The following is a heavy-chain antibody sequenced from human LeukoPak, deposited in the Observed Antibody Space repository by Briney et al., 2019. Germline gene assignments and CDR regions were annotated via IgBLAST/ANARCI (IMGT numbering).Heavy chain of an antibody. D-gene: IGHD4-17*01. J-gene: IGHJ5*02. CDR3: ARAHDYGRNWFDP. Sequence: GGSLRLSCAASGFTFSSYSMNWVRQAPGKGLEWVSSISSSSSYIYYADSVKGRFTISRDNAKNSLYLQMNSLRAEDTAVYYCARAHDYGRNWFDPRGQGTLVTVSS. CDR2: ISSSSSYI. CDR1: GFTFSSYS. V-gene: IGHV3-21*01.